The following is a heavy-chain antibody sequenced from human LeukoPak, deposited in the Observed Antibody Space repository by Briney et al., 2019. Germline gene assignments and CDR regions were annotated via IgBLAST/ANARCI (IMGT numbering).Heavy chain of an antibody. Sequence: SETLSLTCTLSLGSISNSDYYWSWIRQPAGEGLEWIGRIYAGGNTIYNPSLKSRVALSIDTSKNQFSLKLSSVTAADTAVYFCARGYCGEDCYRYYYYYYTAVWGKGTTVTVSS. V-gene: IGHV4-61*02. J-gene: IGHJ6*03. D-gene: IGHD2-21*02. CDR2: IYAGGNT. CDR3: ARGYCGEDCYRYYYYYYTAV. CDR1: LGSISNSDYY.